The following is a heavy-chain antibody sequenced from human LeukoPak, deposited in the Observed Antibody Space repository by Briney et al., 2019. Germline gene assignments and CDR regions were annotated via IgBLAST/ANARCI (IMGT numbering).Heavy chain of an antibody. CDR3: ARDSPSVGATIDY. CDR1: GFTLRSYW. D-gene: IGHD1-26*01. CDR2: IIIDGSIT. V-gene: IGHV3-74*01. Sequence: PGGSLRLSCAASGFTLRSYWMHWVRQVPGKGLVWVSRIIIDGSITSYADSVKGRFTISRDNAKNTLYLQMNSLRAEDTAVYYCARDSPSVGATIDYWGQGTLVTVSS. J-gene: IGHJ4*02.